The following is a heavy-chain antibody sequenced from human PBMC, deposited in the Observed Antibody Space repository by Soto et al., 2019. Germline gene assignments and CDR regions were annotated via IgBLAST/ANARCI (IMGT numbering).Heavy chain of an antibody. Sequence: GGSLRLSCAASGFTFSDYYMSWIRQAPGKGLEWVSYISSSGSTIYYADSVKGRFTISRDNAKNSLYLQMNSLRAEDTDVYYCARANNNFWSGYTGEGDYYYYYMDVWGKGTTVTVSS. CDR3: ARANNNFWSGYTGEGDYYYYYMDV. J-gene: IGHJ6*03. CDR1: GFTFSDYY. D-gene: IGHD3-3*01. V-gene: IGHV3-11*01. CDR2: ISSSGSTI.